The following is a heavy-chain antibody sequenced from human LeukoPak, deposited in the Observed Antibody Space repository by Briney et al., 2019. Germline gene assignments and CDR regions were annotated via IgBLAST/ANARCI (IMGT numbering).Heavy chain of an antibody. CDR1: GGSISSFY. V-gene: IGHV4-59*01. CDR2: IYYSGYT. J-gene: IGHJ6*02. D-gene: IGHD3-10*01. Sequence: SETLSLTCTVSGGSISSFYWSWIRRSPGKGLEWIGYIYYSGYTNYSPSLKSRLSISVDTSKNQFSLKLRSVTAADTAVYYCGRVWLGDYGMDVWGQGTTVIVSS. CDR3: GRVWLGDYGMDV.